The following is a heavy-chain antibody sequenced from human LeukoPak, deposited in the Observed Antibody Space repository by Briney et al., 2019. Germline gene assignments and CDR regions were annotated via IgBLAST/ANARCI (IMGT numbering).Heavy chain of an antibody. Sequence: MTSETLSLTCTVSGVTITSYYWSWIRQPPGKGLEWIGYIYNRGITNYNPSLKSRVTIAIDTSKNQFSLNLTSVTAADTAVYYCALDSSSWGFDYWGQGALVTVSS. D-gene: IGHD6-13*01. V-gene: IGHV4-59*12. J-gene: IGHJ4*02. CDR1: GVTITSYY. CDR3: ALDSSSWGFDY. CDR2: IYNRGIT.